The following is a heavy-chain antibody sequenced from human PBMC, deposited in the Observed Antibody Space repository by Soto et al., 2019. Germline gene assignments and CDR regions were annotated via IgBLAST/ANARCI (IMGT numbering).Heavy chain of an antibody. CDR2: INPIFGTP. CDR3: ARDERGLVEMSTITYYFDY. CDR1: GDTFSRYT. V-gene: IGHV1-69*12. J-gene: IGHJ4*02. D-gene: IGHD5-12*01. Sequence: QVQLVQSGAEVKKPGSSVKVSCKASGDTFSRYTISWVRQAPGQGLEWMGGINPIFGTPNYAQKFRGRVTITADASTSTAYMGLSSLRSEDTAVYFCARDERGLVEMSTITYYFDYWGQGTLVTVSS.